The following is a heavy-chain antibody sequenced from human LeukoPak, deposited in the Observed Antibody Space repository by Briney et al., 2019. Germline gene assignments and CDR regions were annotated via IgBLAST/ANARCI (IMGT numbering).Heavy chain of an antibody. CDR2: ISSSSSYI. D-gene: IGHD2-21*02. J-gene: IGHJ4*02. CDR3: ARARVTAPYFDY. V-gene: IGHV3-21*01. Sequence: GGPLRLSCAASGFTFSSYSMNWVRQAPGKGLEWVSSISSSSSYIYYADSVKGRFTISRDNAKNSLYLQMNSLRAEDTAVYYCARARVTAPYFDYWGQGTLVTVSS. CDR1: GFTFSSYS.